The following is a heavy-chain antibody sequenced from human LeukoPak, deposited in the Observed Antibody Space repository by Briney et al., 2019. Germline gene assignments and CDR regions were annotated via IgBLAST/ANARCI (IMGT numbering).Heavy chain of an antibody. CDR2: ISHSGST. J-gene: IGHJ4*02. V-gene: IGHV4-59*12. Sequence: ASETLSLTCTVSGGSISSYYWSWIRQPPGKRLEWIGYISHSGSTNYNPSLKSRVTISVDTSKNQFSLKLSSVTAADTAVYYCARDSSTTPPDYFDYWGQGTLVTVSS. D-gene: IGHD2-2*01. CDR3: ARDSSTTPPDYFDY. CDR1: GGSISSYY.